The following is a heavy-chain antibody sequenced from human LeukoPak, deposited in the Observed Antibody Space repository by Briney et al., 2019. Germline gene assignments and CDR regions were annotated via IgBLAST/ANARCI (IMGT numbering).Heavy chain of an antibody. D-gene: IGHD4-17*01. V-gene: IGHV4-34*01. CDR1: GGSFSGYY. Sequence: SETLSPTCAVYGGSFSGYYWSWIRQPPGKGLEWIGEINHSGSTNYNPSLKSRVTISVDTSKNQSSLKLSSVTAADTAVYYCARHPYGNLLYYYYMDVWGKGTTVTISS. CDR2: INHSGST. CDR3: ARHPYGNLLYYYYMDV. J-gene: IGHJ6*03.